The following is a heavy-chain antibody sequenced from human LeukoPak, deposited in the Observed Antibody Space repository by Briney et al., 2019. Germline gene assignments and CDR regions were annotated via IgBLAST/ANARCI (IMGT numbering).Heavy chain of an antibody. D-gene: IGHD3-10*01. Sequence: PGGSLRLSCAASGFTFDDYGMSWVRQAPGKGLEWVAFIRYDGSNKYFADSVKGRFTISRDSSKNTLYLQMNSLRVDDTAVYYCAKDGTRGIRFGKIPHYFDYWGQGTLVTVSS. CDR2: IRYDGSNK. J-gene: IGHJ4*02. CDR3: AKDGTRGIRFGKIPHYFDY. CDR1: GFTFDDYG. V-gene: IGHV3-30*02.